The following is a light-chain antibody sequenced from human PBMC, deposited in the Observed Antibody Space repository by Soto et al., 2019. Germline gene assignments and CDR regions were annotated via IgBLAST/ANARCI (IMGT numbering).Light chain of an antibody. J-gene: IGLJ1*01. V-gene: IGLV2-14*01. CDR3: SSYTTSVNYV. CDR2: DVS. Sequence: QSALTQPASVSGSPEQSITIPCTGTSSDVGAYNSVSWYQQHPGKAPKLIIYDVSTRPSGISDRFSGSKSGNTASLTISGLQAEDESDYYCSSYTTSVNYVFGTGTKLTVL. CDR1: SSDVGAYNS.